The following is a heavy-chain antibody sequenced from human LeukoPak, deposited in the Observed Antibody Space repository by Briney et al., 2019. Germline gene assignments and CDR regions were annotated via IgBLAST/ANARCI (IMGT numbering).Heavy chain of an antibody. D-gene: IGHD2-21*01. V-gene: IGHV3-74*01. CDR1: GFTFTSYW. J-gene: IGHJ4*02. CDR3: ARGYSVRGDY. CDR2: IHSDGTST. Sequence: GGSLRLSCAASGFTFTSYWMHSVRQVPGKGLVWVSRIHSDGTSTNYADSVKGRFTISRDNAKNTLYLQMNSLRVEDTAVYYCARGYSVRGDYWGQGTLVTVSS.